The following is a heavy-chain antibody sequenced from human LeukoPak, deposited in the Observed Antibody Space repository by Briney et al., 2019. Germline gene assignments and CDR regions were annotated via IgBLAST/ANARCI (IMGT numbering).Heavy chain of an antibody. D-gene: IGHD3-10*01. CDR2: IYKRWST. CDR3: ARRPRYYGSGSYPNFDY. CDR1: GDSISSSSYY. V-gene: IGHV4-39*07. Sequence: SDTLSLPCTVSGDSISSSSYYCAWVRQPPGKGLERNGRIYKRWSTNYSPSLTSRVTQTVDTSKNQFSLKLSSVTAADTAVYYCARRPRYYGSGSYPNFDYWGQGTLVTVSS. J-gene: IGHJ4*02.